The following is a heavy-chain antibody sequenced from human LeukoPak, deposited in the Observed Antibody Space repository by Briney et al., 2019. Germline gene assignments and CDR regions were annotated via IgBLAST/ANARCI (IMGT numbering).Heavy chain of an antibody. CDR3: AGGVSFGCNSND. CDR2: IYDSGGT. CDR1: GGSISSYY. Sequence: SETLSLTCTVSGGSISSYYWSWIRQPPGKGLEWIGYIYDSGGTNYNPSLKSRVTISVDTSKNQFSLKLSSVTAADTAVYYCAGGVSFGCNSNDRGQGTPVPGSS. V-gene: IGHV4-59*01. J-gene: IGHJ4*02. D-gene: IGHD1-20*01.